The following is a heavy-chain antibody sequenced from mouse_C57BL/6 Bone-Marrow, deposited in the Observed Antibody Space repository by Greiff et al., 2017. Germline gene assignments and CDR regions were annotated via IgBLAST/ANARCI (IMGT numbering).Heavy chain of an antibody. CDR2: IDPSDSYT. Sequence: QVQLQQSGAELVKPGASVKLSCKASGYTFTSYWMQWVKQRPGQGLEWIGEIDPSDSYTNYNQKFKGKATLTVDTSSSTAYMQLSSLTSEDSAVYYCARRTANWALNFDYWGQGTTLTVSS. CDR1: GYTFTSYW. J-gene: IGHJ2*01. V-gene: IGHV1-50*01. CDR3: ARRTANWALNFDY. D-gene: IGHD4-1*01.